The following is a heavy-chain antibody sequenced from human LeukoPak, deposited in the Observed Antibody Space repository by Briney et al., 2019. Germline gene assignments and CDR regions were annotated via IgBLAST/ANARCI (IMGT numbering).Heavy chain of an antibody. D-gene: IGHD2-2*01. V-gene: IGHV3-30-3*01. J-gene: IGHJ6*02. CDR2: ISYDGSNK. CDR1: GFTCSSYA. CDR3: AREYQPSLLGYYYGMDV. Sequence: GGSLRLSCAASGFTCSSYAMHLVRQAPGKGLEWVAVISYDGSNKYFADSVKGRFTISRDNSKNTLYLQMSSLRADDTAVYYCAREYQPSLLGYYYGMDVWGQGTTVTVSS.